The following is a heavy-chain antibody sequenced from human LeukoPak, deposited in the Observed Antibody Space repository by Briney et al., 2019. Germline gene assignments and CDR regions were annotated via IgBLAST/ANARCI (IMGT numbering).Heavy chain of an antibody. CDR2: IYYSGST. CDR3: ARYWGVQLWPHWYFDL. J-gene: IGHJ2*01. D-gene: IGHD5-18*01. V-gene: IGHV4-59*01. CDR1: GGSISSYY. Sequence: PSETLSLTCTVSGGSISSYYWSWFRQTPAKGPELIGYIYYSGSTKYNPSLKSRVTISVDRSKNQFSLKLNSVTAADTAVYYCARYWGVQLWPHWYFDLWGRGSLVTVSS.